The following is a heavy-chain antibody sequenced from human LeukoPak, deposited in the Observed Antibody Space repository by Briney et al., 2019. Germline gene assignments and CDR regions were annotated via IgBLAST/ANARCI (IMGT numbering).Heavy chain of an antibody. D-gene: IGHD1-7*01. J-gene: IGHJ4*02. CDR1: GYTFTSYG. CDR3: ARDQPNNWNYGVSDY. CDR2: ISAYNGNT. Sequence: ASVKVSCKASGYTFTSYGISWVRQAPGQGLEWMGWISAYNGNTNYAQKLQGRVTMTTDTSTSTAYMELSSLRSEDTAVYYCARDQPNNWNYGVSDYWGQGTLVTVSS. V-gene: IGHV1-18*01.